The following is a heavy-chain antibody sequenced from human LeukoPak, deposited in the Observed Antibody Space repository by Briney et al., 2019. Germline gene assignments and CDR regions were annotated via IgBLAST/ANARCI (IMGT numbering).Heavy chain of an antibody. Sequence: SGPALVKPTQPLTLTCTFYGFSLTTSGMCVSWIRQPPGKALEWLALIDWDDDKYYTTSLKTMLTISKDTSKDQVVLTMTNMDPVDTATYYCARLTIVGATTPFDYWGQGILVTVSS. CDR1: GFSLTTSGMC. CDR3: ARLTIVGATTPFDY. D-gene: IGHD1-26*01. V-gene: IGHV2-70*01. J-gene: IGHJ4*02. CDR2: IDWDDDK.